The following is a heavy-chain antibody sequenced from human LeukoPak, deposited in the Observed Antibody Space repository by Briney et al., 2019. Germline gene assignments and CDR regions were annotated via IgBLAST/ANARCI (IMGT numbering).Heavy chain of an antibody. V-gene: IGHV3-33*01. Sequence: PGRSLRLSCAASGFTFSSYGMHWVRQAPGKGLEWVAVIWYDGSNKYYADSVKGRFTISRDNAKNSLYLQMNSLRAEDTAVYYCARIMTTVTTVEYWGQGTLVTVSS. CDR3: ARIMTTVTTVEY. J-gene: IGHJ4*02. CDR2: IWYDGSNK. CDR1: GFTFSSYG. D-gene: IGHD4-17*01.